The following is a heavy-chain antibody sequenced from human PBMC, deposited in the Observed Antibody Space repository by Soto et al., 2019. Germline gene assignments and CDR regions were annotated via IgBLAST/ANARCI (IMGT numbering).Heavy chain of an antibody. J-gene: IGHJ4*02. CDR2: TSYDGSSR. V-gene: IGHV3-30-3*01. Sequence: GGSLRLSCAASGFTFSSYAMHWVRQAPGKGLEWVAVTSYDGSSRYYADSVKGRFTISRDNSKNTLFLQMNSLRPDDTAVYYCARPGKWLQSHVDYWGPGTLVTVSS. CDR1: GFTFSSYA. CDR3: ARPGKWLQSHVDY. D-gene: IGHD6-19*01.